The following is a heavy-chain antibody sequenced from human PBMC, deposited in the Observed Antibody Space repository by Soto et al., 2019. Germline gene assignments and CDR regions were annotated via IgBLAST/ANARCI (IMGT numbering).Heavy chain of an antibody. V-gene: IGHV4-59*01. CDR3: ARDIRNSGSYYMDRWFDP. D-gene: IGHD1-26*01. J-gene: IGHJ5*02. CDR2: IYYSGST. Sequence: ASETLSLTCTVSGGSISSYYWSWIRQPPGKGLEWIGYIYYSGSTNYNPSLKSRVTISVDTSKNQFSLKLSSVTAADAAVYYCARDIRNSGSYYMDRWFDPWGQGTLVTVS. CDR1: GGSISSYY.